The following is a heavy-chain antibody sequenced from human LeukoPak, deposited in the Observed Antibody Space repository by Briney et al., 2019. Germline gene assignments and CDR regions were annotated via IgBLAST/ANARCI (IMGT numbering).Heavy chain of an antibody. J-gene: IGHJ6*02. V-gene: IGHV3-30-3*01. CDR1: GFTFSSYA. Sequence: GRSLRLSCAASGFTFSSYAMHWVRQAPGKGLEWVAVISYDGSNKYYADSVKSRFTISRDNSKSTLYLQMNSLRAEDTAVFYCARDRMYSTSMYYYSAGMNVWGQGTTVTVSS. CDR2: ISYDGSNK. D-gene: IGHD6-6*01. CDR3: ARDRMYSTSMYYYSAGMNV.